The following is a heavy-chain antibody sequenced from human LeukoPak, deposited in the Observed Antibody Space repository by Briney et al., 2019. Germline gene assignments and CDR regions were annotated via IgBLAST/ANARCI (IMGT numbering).Heavy chain of an antibody. CDR1: GFTFNNSA. V-gene: IGHV3-23*01. Sequence: GGSLRLSCAASGFTFNNSAMSWVRQAPGKGLEWVSSVSGSGGSTYYADSVKGRFTISRDNSKNTLYLQMNSLRAEDWAVYYCAKDGGYDSSGYYYIETISFDYWGQGTLVTVSS. CDR2: VSGSGGST. D-gene: IGHD3-22*01. J-gene: IGHJ4*02. CDR3: AKDGGYDSSGYYYIETISFDY.